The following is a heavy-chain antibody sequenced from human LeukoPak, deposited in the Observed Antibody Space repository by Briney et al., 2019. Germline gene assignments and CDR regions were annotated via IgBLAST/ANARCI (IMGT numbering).Heavy chain of an antibody. CDR1: GFTFSSYG. D-gene: IGHD2-2*01. Sequence: PGGSLRLSCAASGFTFSSYGMHWVRQAPGKGLEWVADIWYDGSNKYYADSVKGRFTISRGNSKNTLYLQMNSLRAEDTAVYYCARDIGLAVVVPAALDYWGQGTLVTVSS. CDR3: ARDIGLAVVVPAALDY. J-gene: IGHJ4*02. CDR2: IWYDGSNK. V-gene: IGHV3-33*01.